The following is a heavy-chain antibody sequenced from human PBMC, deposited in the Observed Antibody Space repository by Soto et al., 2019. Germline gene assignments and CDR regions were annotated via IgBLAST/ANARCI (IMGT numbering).Heavy chain of an antibody. CDR3: ARMGQLAFDY. CDR2: INHSGST. J-gene: IGHJ4*02. D-gene: IGHD6-6*01. CDR1: GGSFSGYY. Sequence: QVQLQQWGAGLLKPSETLSLTCAVYGGSFSGYYWSWIHQPPGKGLEWIGEINHSGSTNYNPSLKSRVTISVDTSKNQFSLKLSSVTAADTAVYYCARMGQLAFDYWGQGTLVTVSS. V-gene: IGHV4-34*01.